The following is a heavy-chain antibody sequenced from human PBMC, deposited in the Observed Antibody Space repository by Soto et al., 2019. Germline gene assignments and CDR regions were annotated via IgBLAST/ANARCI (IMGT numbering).Heavy chain of an antibody. CDR1: GFTFISYA. D-gene: IGHD1-26*01. CDR2: ISGSGANT. V-gene: IGHV3-23*01. J-gene: IGHJ4*02. Sequence: EVQLLQSGGGLVQPGGSLGLSCGASGFTFISYAMSWVRHVPRKGLEWISSISGSGANTWYAGSVQGRFIISRDNSKSTVSLHMSSLRVEDTAIYYCARDRATFDSWGQGTLVTVSS. CDR3: ARDRATFDS.